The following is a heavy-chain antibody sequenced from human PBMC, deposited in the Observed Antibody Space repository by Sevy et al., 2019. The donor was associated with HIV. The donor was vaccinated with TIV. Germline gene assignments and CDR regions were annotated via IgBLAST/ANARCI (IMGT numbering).Heavy chain of an antibody. CDR3: AKDREWARHYYYYGMDV. V-gene: IGHV3-30*02. J-gene: IGHJ6*02. D-gene: IGHD1-26*01. Sequence: GGSLRLSCAASGFTFSSYGMHWVRQAPGKGLEWVAFIRYDGSNKYHADTVKGRFTISSNNSKNTLYLQMTSLRAEDTAVDNCAKDREWARHYYYYGMDVWGQGTTVTVSS. CDR2: IRYDGSNK. CDR1: GFTFSSYG.